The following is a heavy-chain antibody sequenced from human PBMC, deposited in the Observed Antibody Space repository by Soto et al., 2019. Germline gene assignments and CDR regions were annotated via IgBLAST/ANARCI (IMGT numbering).Heavy chain of an antibody. CDR1: GGTFSSYA. V-gene: IGHV1-69*13. D-gene: IGHD2-21*02. J-gene: IGHJ6*02. CDR3: ARSVVVTAKRPSWVDV. Sequence: SVKVSCKASGGTFSSYAISWVRQAPGQGLEWMGGIIPIFGTANYAQKFQGRVTITADESTSTAYMELSSLRSEDTAVYYCARSVVVTAKRPSWVDVWGQGTTVTVSS. CDR2: IIPIFGTA.